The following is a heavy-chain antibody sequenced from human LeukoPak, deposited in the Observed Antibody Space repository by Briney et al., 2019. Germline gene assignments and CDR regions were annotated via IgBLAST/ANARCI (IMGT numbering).Heavy chain of an antibody. V-gene: IGHV1-46*01. CDR1: GYTFTSYY. CDR2: INPSGGST. Sequence: GASVKVSCKASGYTFTSYYMHWVRQAPGQGLEWMGIINPSGGSTSYAQKFQGRVTMTRDTSTSTVYMELSSLRSEDTAVYYCARDPGYCSGGSCRDAFDIWGQGTMVTVSS. CDR3: ARDPGYCSGGSCRDAFDI. D-gene: IGHD2-15*01. J-gene: IGHJ3*02.